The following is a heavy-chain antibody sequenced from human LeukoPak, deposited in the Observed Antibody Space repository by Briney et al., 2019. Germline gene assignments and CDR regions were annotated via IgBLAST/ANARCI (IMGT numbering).Heavy chain of an antibody. D-gene: IGHD2-15*01. V-gene: IGHV4-39*01. CDR3: ARILLGYCSDGSCLTFDY. CDR1: GGSISNNNYY. CDR2: IYYSGSS. Sequence: PSGTLSLTCTVSGGSISNNNYYWGWIRQPPGKGLEWIASIYYSGSSHHNPSLKSRVTVSVDTSKNQFSLKLSSVTAADTAVYYCARILLGYCSDGSCLTFDYWGQGTLVTVSS. J-gene: IGHJ4*02.